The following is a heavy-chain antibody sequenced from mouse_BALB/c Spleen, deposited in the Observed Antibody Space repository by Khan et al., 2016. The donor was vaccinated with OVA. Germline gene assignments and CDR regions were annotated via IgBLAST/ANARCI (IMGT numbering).Heavy chain of an antibody. CDR3: ARHRDYYGSSFLYAMDY. Sequence: DVMLVESGGGLVQPGGSLKLSCATSGFTFSDYYMYWVRQTPEKRLEWVAYISNGGGSTYYPDTVKGRFTISRDNAKNTLYLQMSRLKSEDTAMYYCARHRDYYGSSFLYAMDYWGQGTSVTVSS. CDR1: GFTFSDYY. V-gene: IGHV5-12*02. J-gene: IGHJ4*01. D-gene: IGHD1-1*01. CDR2: ISNGGGST.